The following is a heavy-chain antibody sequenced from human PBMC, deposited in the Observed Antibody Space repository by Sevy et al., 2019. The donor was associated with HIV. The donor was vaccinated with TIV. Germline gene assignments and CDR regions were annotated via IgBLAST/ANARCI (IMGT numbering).Heavy chain of an antibody. J-gene: IGHJ6*02. CDR1: GYTFTSYA. CDR2: INTNTGNP. Sequence: ASVKVSCKASGYTFTSYAMNWVRQAPGQGLEWMGWINTNTGNPTYAQGFTGRFVFSWDTSVSTAYLQISSLKAEDTAVYYCTRKYYDFWRGYYPHYYYYYGMDVWGQGTTVTVSS. CDR3: TRKYYDFWRGYYPHYYYYYGMDV. V-gene: IGHV7-4-1*02. D-gene: IGHD3-3*01.